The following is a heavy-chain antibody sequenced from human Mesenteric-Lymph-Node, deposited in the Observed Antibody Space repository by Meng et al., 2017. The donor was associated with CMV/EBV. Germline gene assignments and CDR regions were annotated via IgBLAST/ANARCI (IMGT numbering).Heavy chain of an antibody. D-gene: IGHD3-3*01. CDR1: GFIFSRYP. J-gene: IGHJ3*02. CDR2: ISYDGGNK. CDR3: ARHYDFWSGYYDPNGAFDI. Sequence: GGSLRLSCEASGFIFSRYPMHWVRQAPGKGLEWLAVISYDGGNKYYADSVRGRFTISRNTSENTVFLQMNGLRPEDTAMYYCARHYDFWSGYYDPNGAFDIWGQGTMVTVSS. V-gene: IGHV3-30*04.